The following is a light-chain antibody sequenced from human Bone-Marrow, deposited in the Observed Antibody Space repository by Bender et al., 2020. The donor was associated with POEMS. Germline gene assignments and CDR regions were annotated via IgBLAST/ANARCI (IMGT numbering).Light chain of an antibody. J-gene: IGLJ2*01. CDR1: DLGDKY. Sequence: SYEVTQPPSVSVSPGQTASITCSGDDLGDKYVAWYQQKPGQSPVLVIYQDTKRPSGIPERFSGSNSGNTATLTISGTQAMDEAYYFRPAVDTYSLIFGGRTKLTVL. CDR2: QDT. CDR3: PAVDTYSLI. V-gene: IGLV3-1*01.